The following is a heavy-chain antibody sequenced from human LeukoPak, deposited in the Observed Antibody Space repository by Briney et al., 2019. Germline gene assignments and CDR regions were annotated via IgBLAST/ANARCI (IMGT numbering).Heavy chain of an antibody. CDR1: GGTFRGYY. CDR2: IHYTGAT. V-gene: IGHV4-34*01. Sequence: PAETLPLTCAVYGGTFRGYYWSWIRQPPGKGLEWIGEIHYTGATNYKPSLKSRVTISGDPSKNQVSLRVYSVTAADTAVYYCARGVLGPYYFDLWGRGTLVTVSS. CDR3: ARGVLGPYYFDL. J-gene: IGHJ2*01. D-gene: IGHD7-27*01.